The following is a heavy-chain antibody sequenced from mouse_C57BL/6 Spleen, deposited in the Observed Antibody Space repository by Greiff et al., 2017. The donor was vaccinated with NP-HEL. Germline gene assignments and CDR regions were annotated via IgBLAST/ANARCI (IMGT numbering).Heavy chain of an antibody. CDR2: INPSTGGS. CDR1: GYTFTSYW. CDR3: ARLPIEEIWTWLAY. V-gene: IGHV1-53*01. D-gene: IGHD1-1*02. J-gene: IGHJ3*01. Sequence: QVQLQQPGTELVKPGASVKLSCKASGYTFTSYWMHWVKQRPGQGLEWIGNINPSTGGSNYKEKFKSEGTLTVDKSSSTAYMQLSSLTSEDSAVDYCARLPIEEIWTWLAYWGQGTVVTVAA.